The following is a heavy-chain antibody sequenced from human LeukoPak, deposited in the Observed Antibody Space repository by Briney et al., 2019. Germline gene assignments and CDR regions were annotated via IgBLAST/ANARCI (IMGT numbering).Heavy chain of an antibody. V-gene: IGHV3-7*03. D-gene: IGHD2-2*01. J-gene: IGHJ3*02. CDR3: AQEESQQSYAFDI. CDR2: IKQDGSET. Sequence: PWGSLRLSCAASGFTFSSYWMSWVRQAPGKVLEWVANIKQDGSETYYVDSVKGRFTISRDNAKNSLYLQMNSLRAEDTAVYYCAQEESQQSYAFDIWGQGTMVTVSS. CDR1: GFTFSSYW.